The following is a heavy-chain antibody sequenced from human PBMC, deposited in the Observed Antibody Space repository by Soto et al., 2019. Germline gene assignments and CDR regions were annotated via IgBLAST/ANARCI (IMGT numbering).Heavy chain of an antibody. V-gene: IGHV3-30*03. CDR3: ARWVGGSMYDNSGKYDS. CDR1: GFTFSSNG. CDR2: VSSDGSKT. J-gene: IGHJ5*01. D-gene: IGHD3-22*01. Sequence: QVQLVESGGGVVQPGRSLRLTCAASGFTFSSNGMHWVRQAPGKGLEWVALVSSDGSKTYYADYVRGRFTISRDNSENTLDLKMNSLRAEDTAVYYCARWVGGSMYDNSGKYDSWGQGTLVTVSS.